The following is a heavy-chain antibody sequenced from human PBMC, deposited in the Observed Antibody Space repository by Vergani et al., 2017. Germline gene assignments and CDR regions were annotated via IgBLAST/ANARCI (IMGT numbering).Heavy chain of an antibody. CDR3: ARTIAARLYYYYGMDV. CDR2: INPNSGGT. D-gene: IGHD6-13*01. CDR1: GYTFTGYY. J-gene: IGHJ6*02. V-gene: IGHV1-2*02. Sequence: QVQLVQSGAEVKKPGSSVKVSCKASGYTFTGYYMHWVRQAPGQGLEWMGWINPNSGGTNYAQKFQGRVTMTRDTSISTAYMELSRLRSDDTAVYYCARTIAARLYYYYGMDVWGQGTTVTVSS.